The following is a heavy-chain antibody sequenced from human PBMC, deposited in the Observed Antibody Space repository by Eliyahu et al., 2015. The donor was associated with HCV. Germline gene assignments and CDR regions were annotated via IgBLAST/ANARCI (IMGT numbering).Heavy chain of an antibody. D-gene: IGHD2-21*02. Sequence: QVQLVESGGGVVQPGRSLRLSCAASGFTFSSYGMHWVRQAPGKGLEXVAVIWYDGSNKYYADSVKGRFTISRDNSKNTLYLQMNSLRAEDTAVYYCARDYCGGDCPFDYWGQGTLVTVSS. J-gene: IGHJ4*02. CDR3: ARDYCGGDCPFDY. CDR2: IWYDGSNK. V-gene: IGHV3-33*01. CDR1: GFTFSSYG.